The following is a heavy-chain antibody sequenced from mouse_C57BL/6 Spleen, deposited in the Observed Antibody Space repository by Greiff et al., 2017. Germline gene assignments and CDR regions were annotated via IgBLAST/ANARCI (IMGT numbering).Heavy chain of an antibody. J-gene: IGHJ2*01. CDR1: GYTFTSYW. CDR3: ARRGNYVFLDY. D-gene: IGHD2-1*01. Sequence: QVQLQQPGAELVMPGASVKLSCKASGYTFTSYWMHWVKQRPGQGLEWIGEIDPSDSYTNYNQKFKGKSTLTVDKSSSTAYMQLSSLTSEDSAVYYCARRGNYVFLDYWGQGTTLTVSS. CDR2: IDPSDSYT. V-gene: IGHV1-69*01.